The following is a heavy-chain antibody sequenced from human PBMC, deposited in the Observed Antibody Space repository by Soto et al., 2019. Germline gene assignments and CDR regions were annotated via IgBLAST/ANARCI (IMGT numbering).Heavy chain of an antibody. D-gene: IGHD2-15*01. J-gene: IGHJ4*02. CDR2: IKQDGSDK. CDR1: GFTFSSYW. Sequence: EVQLVESGGGLVQPGGSLRLSCAASGFTFSSYWMSWVRQAPGKGLEWVANIKQDGSDKYYVDSVKGRFTISRDNAKNSVYLQMNSLRAEDTAVFYCAREPLGYCSGGSCYALFDYWGQGTLVTVSS. CDR3: AREPLGYCSGGSCYALFDY. V-gene: IGHV3-7*01.